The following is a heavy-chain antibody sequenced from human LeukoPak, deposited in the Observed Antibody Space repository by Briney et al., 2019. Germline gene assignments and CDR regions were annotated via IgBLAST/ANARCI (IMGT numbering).Heavy chain of an antibody. V-gene: IGHV1-69*04. D-gene: IGHD5-24*01. CDR3: ARDQMATTSFDY. J-gene: IGHJ4*02. CDR1: GGTFSSYT. CDR2: IIPILGIA. Sequence: SVKVSCKASGGTFSSYTISWVRQAPGQGLEWMGRIIPILGIANYAQKFQGRVTIAADKSTSTAYMELSSLRSEDTAVYYCARDQMATTSFDYWGQGTLVTVSS.